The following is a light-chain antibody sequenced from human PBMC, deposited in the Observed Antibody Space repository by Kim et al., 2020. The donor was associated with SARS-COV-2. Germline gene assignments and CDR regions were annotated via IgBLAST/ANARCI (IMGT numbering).Light chain of an antibody. J-gene: IGKJ1*01. CDR1: QSVSTS. Sequence: LSPGERATLSCRASQSVSTSLAWYQQKPGQAPRLLIYDASNRATGIPDRFSGSGSGTDFTLTISRLEPEDFAVYYCQQYGSSPWTFGQGTKVDIK. CDR2: DAS. V-gene: IGKV3-20*01. CDR3: QQYGSSPWT.